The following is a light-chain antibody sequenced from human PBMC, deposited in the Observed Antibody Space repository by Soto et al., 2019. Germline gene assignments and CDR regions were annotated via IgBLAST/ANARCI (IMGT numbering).Light chain of an antibody. J-gene: IGKJ5*01. CDR1: QSVSGW. CDR3: QQLKSNLIT. V-gene: IGKV1-5*01. Sequence: DIQMTQSPSTLSASVGDTVTVTCRASQSVSGWLAWYQQKPGEAPKLLIYAASTLQSGVPSRFSGSGSGTEFTLTISSLQPEDFATYYCQQLKSNLITFGQGTRLEIK. CDR2: AAS.